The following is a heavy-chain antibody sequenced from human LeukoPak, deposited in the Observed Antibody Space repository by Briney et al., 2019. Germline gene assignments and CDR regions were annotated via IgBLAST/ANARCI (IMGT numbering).Heavy chain of an antibody. J-gene: IGHJ6*03. CDR3: AKSSLKNSYYMDV. CDR1: GFTFSISA. V-gene: IGHV3-23*01. D-gene: IGHD6-6*01. Sequence: PGGSLRLSCAASGFTFSISAITWVRQAPGGGLEWVSTISGSGTSTYYADSVKGRFTISRDNSRNTLHLQMSSLRAEDTAVYFCAKSSLKNSYYMDVWGKGTTVTVSS. CDR2: ISGSGTST.